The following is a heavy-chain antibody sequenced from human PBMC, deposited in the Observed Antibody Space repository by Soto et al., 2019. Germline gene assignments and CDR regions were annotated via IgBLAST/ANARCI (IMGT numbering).Heavy chain of an antibody. J-gene: IGHJ4*02. V-gene: IGHV3-53*02. Sequence: EVQLVETGGGLIQPGGSLRLSCAASGFTVSSNYMSWVRQAPGKGLEWVSDIYSGGSTYYADSVKGRFTISRDNSKNTLYLQMNSLRAEDTAVYYWASHYEGMVDYWGQVTLVTVSS. CDR1: GFTVSSNY. CDR3: ASHYEGMVDY. D-gene: IGHD3-3*01. CDR2: IYSGGST.